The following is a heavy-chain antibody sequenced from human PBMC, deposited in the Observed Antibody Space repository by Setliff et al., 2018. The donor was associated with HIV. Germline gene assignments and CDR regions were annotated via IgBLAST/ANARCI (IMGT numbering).Heavy chain of an antibody. D-gene: IGHD3-3*01. J-gene: IGHJ6*03. Sequence: SVKVSCKASGYTFTGYHIHWVRQAPGQGLEWMGGIVPILNTGNYAPKFQGRVTITADESTTTAYMELSSLRSEDTAVYYCARDVYFTFSGEVIRHYLDVWGKGTTVTVSS. CDR1: GYTFTGYH. CDR2: IVPILNTG. CDR3: ARDVYFTFSGEVIRHYLDV. V-gene: IGHV1-69*13.